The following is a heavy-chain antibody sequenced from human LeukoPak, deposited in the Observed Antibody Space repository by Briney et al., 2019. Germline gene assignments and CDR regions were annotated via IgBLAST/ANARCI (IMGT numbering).Heavy chain of an antibody. V-gene: IGHV3-30*18. J-gene: IGHJ4*02. CDR2: ISYDGSNK. Sequence: GSLRLSCAASGFTFSSYGMHWVRQAPGKGLEWVAVISYDGSNKYYADSVKGRFTISRDNSKNTLYLQMNSLRAEDTAVYYCAKGNYYDSSVPDYWGQGTLVTVSS. CDR1: GFTFSSYG. D-gene: IGHD3-22*01. CDR3: AKGNYYDSSVPDY.